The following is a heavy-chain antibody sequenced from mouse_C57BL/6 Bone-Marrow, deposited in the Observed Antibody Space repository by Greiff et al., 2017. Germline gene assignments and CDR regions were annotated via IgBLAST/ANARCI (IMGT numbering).Heavy chain of an antibody. D-gene: IGHD1-1*01. CDR1: GYTFTSYW. J-gene: IGHJ2*01. V-gene: IGHV1-72*01. CDR3: AREYYGSSYVDD. Sequence: QVQLKQPGAELVKPGASVKLSCKASGYTFTSYWMHWVKQRPGRGLEWIGRIDPNSGGTKYNEQFKSKATLTVDKPSSTAYMQLSSLTSEDSAVYDCAREYYGSSYVDDWGQGTTLTVSS. CDR2: IDPNSGGT.